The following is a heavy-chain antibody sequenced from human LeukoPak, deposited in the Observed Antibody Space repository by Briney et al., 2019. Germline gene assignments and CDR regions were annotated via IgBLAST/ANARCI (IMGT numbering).Heavy chain of an antibody. CDR2: ISSGSSYT. Sequence: GGSLRLSCAASGFTFSDYYMSWIRQAPGKGLEWVSYISSGSSYTNYADSVKGRFTISRDNAKNSLYLQMNSLRAEDTAVYYCASKTGYSSGWYDYWGQGTLVTVSS. V-gene: IGHV3-11*03. CDR1: GFTFSDYY. CDR3: ASKTGYSSGWYDY. J-gene: IGHJ4*02. D-gene: IGHD6-19*01.